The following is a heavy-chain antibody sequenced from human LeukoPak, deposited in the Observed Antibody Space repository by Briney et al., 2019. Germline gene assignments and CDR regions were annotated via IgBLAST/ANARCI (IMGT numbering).Heavy chain of an antibody. CDR3: VRSRDGYNLLDY. CDR1: GGPISSSGYY. V-gene: IGHV4-39*01. Sequence: ETLPLPCTVSGGPISSSGYYWGWVRPPPGKGLVWIAIIYFSRSTSCNQCLSSGVTIYVDTSKNQFSLKLSSVTAADTALYYCVRSRDGYNLLDYWVQGTLVTVSS. J-gene: IGHJ4*02. D-gene: IGHD5-24*01. CDR2: IYFSRST.